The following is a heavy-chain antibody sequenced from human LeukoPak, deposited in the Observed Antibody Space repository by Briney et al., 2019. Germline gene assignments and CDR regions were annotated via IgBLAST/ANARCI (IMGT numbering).Heavy chain of an antibody. CDR2: IYSGGST. V-gene: IGHV3-66*01. J-gene: IGHJ4*02. Sequence: GGSLRLSCAASGFTFSSYAMSWVRQAPGKGLEWVSVIYSGGSTYYADSVKGRFTISRDNSKNTLYLQMNSLRAEDTAVYYCARDQGAAGDYWGQGTLVTVSS. D-gene: IGHD1-26*01. CDR3: ARDQGAAGDY. CDR1: GFTFSSYA.